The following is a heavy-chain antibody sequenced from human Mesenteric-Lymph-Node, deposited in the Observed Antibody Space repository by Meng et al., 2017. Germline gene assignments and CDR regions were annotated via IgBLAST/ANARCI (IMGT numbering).Heavy chain of an antibody. CDR2: IIPILGIA. D-gene: IGHD3-10*01. J-gene: IGHJ4*02. CDR3: ARGIERYGKLLGVDY. Sequence: SVKVSCKASGGTFSSYTISWVRQAPGQGLEWMGRIIPILGIANYAQKFQGRVTITADKSTSTAYMELSSLRSEDTAVYFCARGIERYGKLLGVDYWGQGTLVTVSS. CDR1: GGTFSSYT. V-gene: IGHV1-69*02.